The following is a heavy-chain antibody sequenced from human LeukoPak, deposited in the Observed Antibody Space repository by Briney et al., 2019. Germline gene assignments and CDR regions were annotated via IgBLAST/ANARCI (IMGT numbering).Heavy chain of an antibody. D-gene: IGHD6-13*01. CDR1: GFTFSSYS. CDR2: ISSSSSYI. Sequence: GGSLRLSCAASGFTFSSYSMNWVRQAPGKGLEWVSSISSSSSYIYYAGSVKGRFTISRDNAKNSLYLQMNSLRAEDTAVYYCARDSSWEIDYWGQGTLVTVSS. CDR3: ARDSSWEIDY. J-gene: IGHJ4*02. V-gene: IGHV3-21*01.